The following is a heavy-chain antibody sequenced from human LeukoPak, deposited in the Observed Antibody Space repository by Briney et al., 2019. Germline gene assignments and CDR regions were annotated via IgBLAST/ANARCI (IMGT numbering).Heavy chain of an antibody. CDR2: IYHSGST. Sequence: SETLSLTCTVSGYSISSGYHWGWIRQPPGKGLEWIGSIYHSGSTYYNPSLKSRVTISVDTSKNQFSLKLSSVTAADTAVYYCARVWATVTTNWFDPWGQGTLVTVSS. J-gene: IGHJ5*02. D-gene: IGHD4-17*01. CDR3: ARVWATVTTNWFDP. V-gene: IGHV4-38-2*02. CDR1: GYSISSGYH.